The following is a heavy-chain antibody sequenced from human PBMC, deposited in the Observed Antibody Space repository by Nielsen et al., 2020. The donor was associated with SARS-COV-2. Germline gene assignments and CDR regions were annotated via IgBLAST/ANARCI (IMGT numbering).Heavy chain of an antibody. CDR1: GGSISSYY. CDR2: IYYSGST. Sequence: SETLSLTCTVSGGSISSYYWSWIRQPPGKGLEWIGYIYYSGSTNYNPSLKSRVTISVDTSKNQFSLKLSSVTAADTAVYYCARDECGGDCYSSWFDPWGQGTLVTVSS. D-gene: IGHD2-21*02. V-gene: IGHV4-59*01. CDR3: ARDECGGDCYSSWFDP. J-gene: IGHJ5*02.